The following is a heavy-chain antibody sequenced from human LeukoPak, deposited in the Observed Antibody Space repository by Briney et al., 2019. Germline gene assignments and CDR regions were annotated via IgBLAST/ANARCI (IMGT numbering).Heavy chain of an antibody. V-gene: IGHV3-30*18. D-gene: IGHD3-9*01. CDR1: GFTFSSYG. CDR3: AKYSRWDYDILTGYPKPQYYYGMDV. CDR2: ISYDGSNK. Sequence: GGSLRLSCAASGFTFSSYGMHWVRQAPGKGLEWVAVISYDGSNKYYADSVKGRFTISRDNSKNTLYLQMNSLRAEDTAVYYCAKYSRWDYDILTGYPKPQYYYGMDVWGQGTTVTVSS. J-gene: IGHJ6*02.